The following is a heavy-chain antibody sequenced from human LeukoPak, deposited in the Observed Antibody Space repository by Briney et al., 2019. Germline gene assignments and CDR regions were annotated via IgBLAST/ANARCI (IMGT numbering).Heavy chain of an antibody. Sequence: SETLSLTCTVSGGSISSYYWSWIRQPAGKGLERIGRIYTSGSTNYNPSLKRRVTISVDTSKNQFSLKLSSVTAADTAVYYCARDLAAAGTDYWGQGTPVTVSS. D-gene: IGHD6-13*01. CDR2: IYTSGST. CDR1: GGSISSYY. CDR3: ARDLAAAGTDY. V-gene: IGHV4-4*07. J-gene: IGHJ4*02.